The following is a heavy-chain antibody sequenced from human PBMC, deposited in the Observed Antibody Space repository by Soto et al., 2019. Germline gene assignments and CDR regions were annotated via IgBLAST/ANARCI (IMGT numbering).Heavy chain of an antibody. CDR3: ARSSIGWIRYFDL. CDR2: IFHSGST. Sequence: QVQLQESGPGLVKPSGTLSLTFAVSSGSISSSNWWSWVRQPPGKGLEWIGEIFHSGSTNYNPSLKSRVTISVDKSKNQFSLKLSSVTAADTAVYYCARSSIGWIRYFDLWGRGTLVTVSS. J-gene: IGHJ2*01. V-gene: IGHV4-4*02. D-gene: IGHD2-2*01. CDR1: SGSISSSNW.